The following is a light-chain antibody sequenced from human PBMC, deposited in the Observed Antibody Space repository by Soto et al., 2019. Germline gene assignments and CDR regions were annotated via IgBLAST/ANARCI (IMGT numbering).Light chain of an antibody. Sequence: QPVLTQSPSASASLGASVKLTCTLSSGHSNYAIAWHQQQSEKGPRYLMKLNSDGSHSKGDGXPXRFSGSSSGAERYLTIXXXQSEDEAXYYCQTWGSGIVVFGGGTKLTVL. CDR2: LNSDGSH. CDR1: SGHSNYA. J-gene: IGLJ2*01. V-gene: IGLV4-69*01. CDR3: QTWGSGIVV.